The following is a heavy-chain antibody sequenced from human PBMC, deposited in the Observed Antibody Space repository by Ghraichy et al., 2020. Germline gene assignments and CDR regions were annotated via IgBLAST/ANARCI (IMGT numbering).Heavy chain of an antibody. CDR3: ARETFGVVATATDY. Sequence: SETLSLTCAVYGGSFSGYYWSWIRQPPGKGLEWIGEINHSGSTNYNPSLKSRVTISVDTSKNQFSLKLSSVTAADTAVYYCARETFGVVATATDYWGQGTLVTVSS. CDR1: GGSFSGYY. J-gene: IGHJ4*02. D-gene: IGHD3-3*01. CDR2: INHSGST. V-gene: IGHV4-34*01.